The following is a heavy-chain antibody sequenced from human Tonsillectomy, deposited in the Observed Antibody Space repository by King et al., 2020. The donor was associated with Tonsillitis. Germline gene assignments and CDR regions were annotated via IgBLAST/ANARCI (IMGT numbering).Heavy chain of an antibody. CDR1: GFTFTSSA. CDR2: IVVGSGNT. Sequence: QLVQSGPEVKKPGTSGKVSCKASGFTFTSSAMQWVRQARGRLEWIGWIVVGSGNTNYAQKFQERVTITRDMSTSTAYMELSSLRSEDTAVYYCAAEYYGSGSYYNDWGQGTLVTVSS. V-gene: IGHV1-58*02. J-gene: IGHJ4*02. D-gene: IGHD3-10*01. CDR3: AAEYYGSGSYYND.